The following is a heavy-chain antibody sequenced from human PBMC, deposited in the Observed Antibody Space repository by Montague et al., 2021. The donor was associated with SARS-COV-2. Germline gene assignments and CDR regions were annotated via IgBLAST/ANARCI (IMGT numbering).Heavy chain of an antibody. CDR3: ARHRRGGVVVAGPNCFDP. Sequence: SETLSLTCTLSGGSVSSSGYYWGWIRQPPGKGLEWIGSIYFSGSSYYXPSLKSRVSISVDTSKNQFSLRLSSVTSADTAVYYCARHRRGGVVVAGPNCFDPWGQGTLVTVSS. CDR2: IYFSGSS. J-gene: IGHJ5*02. CDR1: GGSVSSSGYY. V-gene: IGHV4-39*01. D-gene: IGHD2-15*01.